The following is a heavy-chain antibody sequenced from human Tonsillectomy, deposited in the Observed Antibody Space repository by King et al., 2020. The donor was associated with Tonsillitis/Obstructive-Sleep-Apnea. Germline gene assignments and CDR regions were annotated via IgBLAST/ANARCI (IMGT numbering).Heavy chain of an antibody. Sequence: VQLVESGGGVVQPGRSLRLSCAASGFTFSSYGMHWVRQAPGKGLEWVAVIWYDGSNKYYADSVKGRFTISRDNSKNTLYLKMNSLRAEDTAVYYCASLSTDAFDIWGQGTMVTVSS. CDR1: GFTFSSYG. V-gene: IGHV3-33*01. CDR3: ASLSTDAFDI. CDR2: IWYDGSNK. J-gene: IGHJ3*02. D-gene: IGHD2-2*01.